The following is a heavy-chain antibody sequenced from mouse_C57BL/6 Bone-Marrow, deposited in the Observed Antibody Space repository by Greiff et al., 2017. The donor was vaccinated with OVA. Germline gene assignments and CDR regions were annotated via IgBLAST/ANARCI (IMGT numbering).Heavy chain of an antibody. CDR3: ARSSIYYYGSSPWYFDV. D-gene: IGHD1-1*01. CDR1: GYTFTSYG. CDR2: IYPRSGNT. V-gene: IGHV1-81*01. Sequence: VHLVESGAELARPGASVKLSCKASGYTFTSYGISWVKQRTGQGLEWIGEIYPRSGNTYYNEKFKGKATLTADKSSSTAYMELRSLTSEDSAVYFCARSSIYYYGSSPWYFDVWGTGTTVTVSS. J-gene: IGHJ1*03.